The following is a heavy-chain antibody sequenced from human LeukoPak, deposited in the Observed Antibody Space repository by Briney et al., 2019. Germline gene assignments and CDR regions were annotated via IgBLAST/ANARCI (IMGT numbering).Heavy chain of an antibody. CDR3: ARSVVEAFDY. V-gene: IGHV4-34*01. Sequence: PSETLSLTCAVYGGSFSGYYWSWIRQPPGKGLEWIGEINHSGSTNYNPSLKSRVTISVDTSKNQFSLKLSSVTAADTAVYYCARSVVEAFDYWGQGTLVTVSS. D-gene: IGHD3-22*01. CDR2: INHSGST. CDR1: GGSFSGYY. J-gene: IGHJ4*02.